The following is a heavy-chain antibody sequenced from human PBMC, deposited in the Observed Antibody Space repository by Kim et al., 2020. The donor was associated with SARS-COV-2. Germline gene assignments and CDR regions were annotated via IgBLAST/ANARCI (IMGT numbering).Heavy chain of an antibody. CDR3: AILDYAGTY. CDR1: GFTFSSYS. Sequence: GGSLRLSCAASGFTFSSYSMNWVRQAPGKGLEWVSSISSSSNYIYYADSVKGRFTISRDNAKNSLYLQMNSLRAEDTAVYYCAILDYAGTYWGQGTLVTVSS. D-gene: IGHD4-17*01. V-gene: IGHV3-21*01. CDR2: ISSSSNYI. J-gene: IGHJ4*02.